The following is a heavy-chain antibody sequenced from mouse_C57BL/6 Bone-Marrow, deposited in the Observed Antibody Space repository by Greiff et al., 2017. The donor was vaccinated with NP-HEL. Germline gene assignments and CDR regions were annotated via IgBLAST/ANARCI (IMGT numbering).Heavy chain of an antibody. J-gene: IGHJ3*01. CDR2: IYPRSGNT. CDR1: GYTFTSYG. D-gene: IGHD2-3*01. Sequence: VQLQESGAELARPGASVKLSCKASGYTFTSYGISWVKQRTGQGLEWIGEIYPRSGNTYYNEKFKGKATLTADKSSSTAYLELRSLTSEDSAVYFCARGWLLRFAYWGRGTLVTVSA. V-gene: IGHV1-81*01. CDR3: ARGWLLRFAY.